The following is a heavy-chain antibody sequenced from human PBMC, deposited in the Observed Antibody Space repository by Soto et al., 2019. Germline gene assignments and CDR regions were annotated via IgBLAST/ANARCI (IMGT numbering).Heavy chain of an antibody. V-gene: IGHV3-23*01. CDR3: ETRAKVGGCLDY. CDR1: GFTFSSDA. CDR2: ISGSGGST. J-gene: IGHJ4*02. Sequence: EVQLLESGGGLVQPGGSMRLSCAASGFTFSSDAMSWVRQAPGTGLEWASAISGSGGSTYYAESVKGRFTISRDNSKNTRYLQMTSLRAEDTSVYYCETRAKVGGCLDYWGQGTLVTVSS. D-gene: IGHD5-12*01.